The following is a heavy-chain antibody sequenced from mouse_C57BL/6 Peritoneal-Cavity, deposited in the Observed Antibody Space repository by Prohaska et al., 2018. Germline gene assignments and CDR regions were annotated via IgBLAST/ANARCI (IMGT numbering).Heavy chain of an antibody. V-gene: IGHV8-12*01. D-gene: IGHD1-1*01. CDR2: IYWDDDK. CDR1: GFSLSTSGMG. J-gene: IGHJ2*01. CDR3: ARRAGDYYGSSSYFDY. Sequence: QVTLKESGPGILQSSQTLSLTCSFSGFSLSTSGMGVSWIRQPSGKGLEWLAHIYWDDDKRYNPSLKSRLTICKDTARNQVFLKITSVDTADTATYYCARRAGDYYGSSSYFDYWGQGTTLTVSS.